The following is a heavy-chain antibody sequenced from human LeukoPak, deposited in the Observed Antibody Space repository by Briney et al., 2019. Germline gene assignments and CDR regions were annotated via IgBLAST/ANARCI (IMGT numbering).Heavy chain of an antibody. CDR2: ISSSSSYI. Sequence: PGGSLRLSCAASGFTFSSYSMNWVRQAPGKGLEWVSSISSSSSYIYYADSVKGRFTISRDNAKSSLYLQMNSLRAADTAVYYCARVWGDYYDSSDRGAFDIWGQGTMVTVSS. J-gene: IGHJ3*02. CDR1: GFTFSSYS. D-gene: IGHD3-22*01. CDR3: ARVWGDYYDSSDRGAFDI. V-gene: IGHV3-21*01.